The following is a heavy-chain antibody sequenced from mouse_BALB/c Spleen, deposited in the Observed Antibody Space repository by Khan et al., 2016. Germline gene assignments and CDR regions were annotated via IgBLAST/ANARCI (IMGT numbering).Heavy chain of an antibody. CDR3: ARSYYDSWFVY. CDR2: IDPANDNT. V-gene: IGHV14-3*02. CDR1: GFNIKDTY. D-gene: IGHD2-4*01. J-gene: IGHJ3*01. Sequence: VQLQQPGAELVKPGASVKLSCTASGFNIKDTYMHWMIQRPEQGLEWIGRIDPANDNTKYDPKFQGKATITADTSSNTAYLQLSSLTSDDTAVYYCARSYYDSWFVYWGQGTLVTVSA.